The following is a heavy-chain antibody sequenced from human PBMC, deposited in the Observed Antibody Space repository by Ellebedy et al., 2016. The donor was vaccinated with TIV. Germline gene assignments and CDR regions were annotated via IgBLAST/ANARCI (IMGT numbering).Heavy chain of an antibody. CDR2: INPNSGGT. CDR1: GYTFTDYY. V-gene: IGHV1-2*02. Sequence: AASVKVSCKASGYTFTDYYMHWVRQAPGQGLEWMGWINPNSGGTNYAQKFQGRVTMTRDTSISTAYMELSRLRSDDTAVYYCARAIRGYCSGGSCSNWFDPWGQGTLVTVSS. D-gene: IGHD2-15*01. CDR3: ARAIRGYCSGGSCSNWFDP. J-gene: IGHJ5*02.